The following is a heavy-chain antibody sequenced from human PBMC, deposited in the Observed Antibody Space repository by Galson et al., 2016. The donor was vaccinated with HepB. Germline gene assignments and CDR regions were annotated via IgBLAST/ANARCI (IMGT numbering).Heavy chain of an antibody. V-gene: IGHV1-18*01. CDR1: GYVFSNFG. J-gene: IGHJ3*01. CDR3: ARALPGNLRASDV. CDR2: ISVFSGDP. Sequence: SVKVSCKGSGYVFSNFGITWVRQAPGQRLEWMGMISVFSGDPNYAQKFQGRVSMTTDSSANTAYMDLGGLRSDDTAVYYCARALPGNLRASDVWGQETLVSVSS. D-gene: IGHD1-14*01.